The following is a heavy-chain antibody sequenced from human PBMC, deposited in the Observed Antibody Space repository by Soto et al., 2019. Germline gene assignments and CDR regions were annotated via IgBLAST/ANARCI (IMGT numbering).Heavy chain of an antibody. CDR2: ISSSGSTI. CDR3: AREGPYSSSWAYFDY. CDR1: GFTFSDYY. D-gene: IGHD6-13*01. Sequence: GGSLRLSCAASGFTFSDYYMSWIRQAPGKGLEWVSYISSSGSTIYYADSVKGRFTISRDNAKNSLYLQMNSLRAEDTAVYYCAREGPYSSSWAYFDYWGQGTLVTVSS. J-gene: IGHJ4*02. V-gene: IGHV3-11*01.